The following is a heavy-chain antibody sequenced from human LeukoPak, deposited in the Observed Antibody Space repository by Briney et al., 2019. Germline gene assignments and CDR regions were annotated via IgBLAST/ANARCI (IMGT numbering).Heavy chain of an antibody. CDR2: IYHSGST. D-gene: IGHD3-3*01. V-gene: IGHV4-30-2*01. Sequence: PSQTLSLTCTVSGGSISSGGYYWSWIRQPPGKGLEWIGYIYHSGSTYYNPSLKSRVTISVDRSKNQFSLKLSSVTAADTAVYYCARDAGTIFGVVDAFDIWGQGTMVTVSS. CDR1: GGSISSGGYY. CDR3: ARDAGTIFGVVDAFDI. J-gene: IGHJ3*02.